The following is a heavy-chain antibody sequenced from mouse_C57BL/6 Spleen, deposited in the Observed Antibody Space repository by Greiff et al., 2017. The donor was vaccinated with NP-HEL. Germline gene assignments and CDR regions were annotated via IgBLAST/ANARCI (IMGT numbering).Heavy chain of an antibody. CDR3: ARDSNSYAMDY. CDR2: INPYNGGT. Sequence: VQLQQSGPVLVKPGASVKMSCKASGYTFTDYYMNWVKQSHGKSLEWIGVINPYNGGTSYNQKFKGKATLTVDKSSSTAYMELNSLTSEDSAVYYCARDSNSYAMDYWGQGTSVTVSS. CDR1: GYTFTDYY. V-gene: IGHV1-19*01. J-gene: IGHJ4*01. D-gene: IGHD2-5*01.